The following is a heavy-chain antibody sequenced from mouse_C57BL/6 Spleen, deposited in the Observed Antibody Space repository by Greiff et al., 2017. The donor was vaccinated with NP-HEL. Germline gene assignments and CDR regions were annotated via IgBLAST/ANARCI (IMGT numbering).Heavy chain of an antibody. CDR3: ARSYGSSPAWFAY. D-gene: IGHD1-1*01. J-gene: IGHJ3*01. V-gene: IGHV1-64*01. CDR1: GYTFTSYW. CDR2: IHPNSGST. Sequence: QVQLQQPGAELVKPGASVKLSCKASGYTFTSYWMHWVKQRPGQGLEWIGMIHPNSGSTNYNEKFKSKATLTVDKSSSTAYMQLSSLTSEDSAVYYCARSYGSSPAWFAYWGQGTLVTVSA.